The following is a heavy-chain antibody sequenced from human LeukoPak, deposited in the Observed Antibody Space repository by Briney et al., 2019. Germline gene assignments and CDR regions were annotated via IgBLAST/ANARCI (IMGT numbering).Heavy chain of an antibody. Sequence: GGSLRLSCAASGFTFTDYTLAWVRQAPGKGLEWVSAISASGDTTYYADSLKGRFTISRDNAKNMVYLQMDSLRAEDTALYYCAKTYTNSWYSFDCWGQGTLVPSPQ. CDR3: AKTYTNSWYSFDC. J-gene: IGHJ4*02. D-gene: IGHD6-13*01. CDR1: GFTFTDYT. CDR2: ISASGDTT. V-gene: IGHV3-23*01.